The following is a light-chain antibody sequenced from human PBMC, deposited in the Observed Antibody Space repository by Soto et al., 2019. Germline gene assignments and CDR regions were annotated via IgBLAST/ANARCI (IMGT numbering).Light chain of an antibody. J-gene: IGKJ1*01. Sequence: EIVLTQSPGTLSLSPGERGTLACRASRSFSSTYLAWYQQRPGQAPRLLIYGASSRATGIPDRFSGSGSGTDFTLTISRLEPEDFAVYYCQQYGYSRTFGQGTKVDI. CDR3: QQYGYSRT. CDR2: GAS. CDR1: RSFSSTY. V-gene: IGKV3-20*01.